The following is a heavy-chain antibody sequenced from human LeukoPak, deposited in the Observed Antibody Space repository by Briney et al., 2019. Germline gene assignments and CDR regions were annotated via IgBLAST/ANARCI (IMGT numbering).Heavy chain of an antibody. CDR2: ISSSSSTI. Sequence: GGSLRLSCAASGFTFSSYNMNWVRQALGKGLEWVSYISSSSSTIYYADSVKGRFTISRDNAKNSLYLQMNSLRAEDTAVYYCARGSIAARNAFDIWGQGTMVTVSS. CDR3: ARGSIAARNAFDI. D-gene: IGHD6-6*01. J-gene: IGHJ3*02. CDR1: GFTFSSYN. V-gene: IGHV3-48*01.